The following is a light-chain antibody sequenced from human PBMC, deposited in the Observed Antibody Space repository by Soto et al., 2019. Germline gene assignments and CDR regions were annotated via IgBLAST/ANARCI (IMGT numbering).Light chain of an antibody. CDR1: QGVGSS. CDR2: LAS. Sequence: IVMTQSPATLSVSPGNRATLSSRASQGVGSSLAWYQQKPGQAPRLLIYLASTRATAVPARFSGSGSGTEFTLTISSLQSEDFAVYYCQHHFNWPPFAFGPGTKLEI. V-gene: IGKV3-15*01. CDR3: QHHFNWPPFA. J-gene: IGKJ2*01.